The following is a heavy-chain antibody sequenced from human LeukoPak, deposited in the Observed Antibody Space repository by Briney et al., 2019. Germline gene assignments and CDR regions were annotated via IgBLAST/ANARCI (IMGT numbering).Heavy chain of an antibody. CDR3: AKDKFYCGGGSCYLFDY. CDR1: GFTFSSYG. J-gene: IGHJ4*02. V-gene: IGHV3-30*18. D-gene: IGHD2-15*01. CDR2: ISFDGSNK. Sequence: GRSLRLSCAASGFTFSSYGMHWVRQAPGKGLEWVAVISFDGSNKYYADSVKGRFTISRDNSKNTLYLQMNSLRAEDTAMYYCAKDKFYCGGGSCYLFDYWGQGTLVTVSS.